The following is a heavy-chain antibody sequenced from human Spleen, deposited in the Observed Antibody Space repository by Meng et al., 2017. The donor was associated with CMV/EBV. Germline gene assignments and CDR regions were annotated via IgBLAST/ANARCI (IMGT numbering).Heavy chain of an antibody. CDR2: IYPGDSDT. CDR1: GYSFTNYW. J-gene: IGHJ4*02. Sequence: KVSCKGSGYSFTNYWIGWVRQMAGKGLEWMGIIYPGDSDTRYSPSFQGQVTISADKSISTAYLQWSSLKASDTAMYYCARQHDWLSRGYFDYWGQGTLVTVSS. V-gene: IGHV5-51*01. D-gene: IGHD3-9*01. CDR3: ARQHDWLSRGYFDY.